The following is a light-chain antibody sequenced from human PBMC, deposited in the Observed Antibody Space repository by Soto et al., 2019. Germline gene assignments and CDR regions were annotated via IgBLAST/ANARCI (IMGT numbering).Light chain of an antibody. Sequence: DIQMTQSPSSLSASVGDRVTITCQASQDISNYLNWYQQKPGKAPKLLIYDASNLETGVPSRFSGSGSGTDFTFTISSLQPEDIATYYCQQYDNLSTFGQGTHWRL. V-gene: IGKV1-33*01. CDR2: DAS. J-gene: IGKJ5*01. CDR1: QDISNY. CDR3: QQYDNLST.